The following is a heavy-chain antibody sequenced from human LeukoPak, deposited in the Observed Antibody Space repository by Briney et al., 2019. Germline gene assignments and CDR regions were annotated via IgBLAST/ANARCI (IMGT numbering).Heavy chain of an antibody. D-gene: IGHD6-13*01. Sequence: GGSLRLSCAASGFTFSSYGMHWVRQAPGKGLEWVAVISYDGSNKYYADSVKGRFTISRDNSKNTLYLQMNSLRAEDTAVYYCASFPYSSSWLDYWGQGTLVTVSS. CDR3: ASFPYSSSWLDY. J-gene: IGHJ4*02. V-gene: IGHV3-30*03. CDR1: GFTFSSYG. CDR2: ISYDGSNK.